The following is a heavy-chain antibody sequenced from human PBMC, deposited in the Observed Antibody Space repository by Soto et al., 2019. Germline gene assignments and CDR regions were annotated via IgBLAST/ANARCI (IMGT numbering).Heavy chain of an antibody. Sequence: SVKVSCKASGFTFSSSAVQWVRQARGQRLEWIGKIVVGSGNTNYAQKFQERVTITRDMSTSTAYMELTRLTSDDTAIYYCARGDSTDCSNGVCSFFYNHDMDVWGQGTTVTVSS. CDR2: IVVGSGNT. V-gene: IGHV1-58*01. J-gene: IGHJ6*02. CDR1: GFTFSSSA. CDR3: ARGDSTDCSNGVCSFFYNHDMDV. D-gene: IGHD2-8*01.